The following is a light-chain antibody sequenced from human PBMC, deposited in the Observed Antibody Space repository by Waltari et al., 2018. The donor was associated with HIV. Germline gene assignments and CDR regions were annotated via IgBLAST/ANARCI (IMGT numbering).Light chain of an antibody. Sequence: SYVLTQPPSVSVAPGKTARITCEGNHIGSKIVHWYQRKPGQAPVLVIYYDADRPSGIPERISATNSGNTATLTITRVEAGDEADYYCQLWDSDSDHPGVFGGGTKLTVL. J-gene: IGLJ3*02. V-gene: IGLV3-21*04. CDR1: HIGSKI. CDR3: QLWDSDSDHPGV. CDR2: YDA.